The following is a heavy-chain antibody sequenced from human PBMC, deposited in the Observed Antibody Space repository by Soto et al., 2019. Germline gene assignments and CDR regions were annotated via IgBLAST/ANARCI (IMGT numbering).Heavy chain of an antibody. V-gene: IGHV3-30*18. CDR1: GFTFRTYG. J-gene: IGHJ6*02. Sequence: GGSLRLPFAASGFTFRTYGKQWVRQAPGKGLEWVTVISYDGYLKFYVDAVKGRFTDARDNSKNTLFLEMNSLRVEDTAVYFCAKDFKVSGSHYGTLNYCYGMDVWGQGTTVTVSS. D-gene: IGHD3-10*01. CDR3: AKDFKVSGSHYGTLNYCYGMDV. CDR2: ISYDGYLK.